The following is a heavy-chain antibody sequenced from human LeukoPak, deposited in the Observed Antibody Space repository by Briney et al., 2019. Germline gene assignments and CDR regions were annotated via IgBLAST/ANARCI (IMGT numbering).Heavy chain of an antibody. Sequence: GGSLRLSCAASGVTFRSYEMNWVRQAPGKGLERVSYISSSGSTIYYADSVKGRFTISRDNAKNSLYLQMNSLRAEDTAVYYWARVEQWLVHGAFDIWGQGTMVTVSS. CDR2: ISSSGSTI. D-gene: IGHD6-19*01. CDR3: ARVEQWLVHGAFDI. CDR1: GVTFRSYE. V-gene: IGHV3-48*03. J-gene: IGHJ3*02.